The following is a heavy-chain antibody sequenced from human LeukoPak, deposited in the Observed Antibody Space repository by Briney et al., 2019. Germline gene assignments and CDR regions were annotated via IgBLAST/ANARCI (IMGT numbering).Heavy chain of an antibody. D-gene: IGHD2-15*01. J-gene: IGHJ5*02. V-gene: IGHV1-46*01. Sequence: ASVKVSCKASGYTFTSYYMHWVRQAPGQGLEWMGIINPSGGSTSYAQKFQGRVTMTRDMSTSTVYMELSSLRAEDTAVYYCAKDSVDAWFDPWGQGTLVTVSS. CDR3: AKDSVDAWFDP. CDR2: INPSGGST. CDR1: GYTFTSYY.